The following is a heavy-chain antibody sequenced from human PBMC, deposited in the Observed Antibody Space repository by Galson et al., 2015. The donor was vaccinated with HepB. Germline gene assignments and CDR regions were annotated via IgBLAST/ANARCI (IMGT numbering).Heavy chain of an antibody. J-gene: IGHJ3*02. V-gene: IGHV1-69*02. CDR2: IIPILGIA. D-gene: IGHD3-22*01. CDR1: GGTFSSYT. CDR3: ARASYYYDSSGYGSDAFDI. Sequence: SVKVSCKASGGTFSSYTISWVRQAPGQGLEWMGRIIPILGIANYAQKFQGRVTITADKSTSTAYMELSSLRSEDTAVYYCARASYYYDSSGYGSDAFDIWGQGTMVTVSS.